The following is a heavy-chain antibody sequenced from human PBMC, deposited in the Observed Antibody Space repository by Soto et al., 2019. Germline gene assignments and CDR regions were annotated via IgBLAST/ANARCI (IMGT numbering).Heavy chain of an antibody. CDR2: IKSKTDGGTT. CDR1: GFTFSNAW. J-gene: IGHJ6*02. V-gene: IGHV3-15*01. D-gene: IGHD3-3*01. Sequence: LRLSCAASGFTFSNAWMSWVRQAPGKGLEWVGRIKSKTDGGTTDYAAPVKGRFTISRDDSKNTLSLQMNSLKTEDTAVYYCTTEGRFWSGYFFYYGMDVWGQGTTVTVSS. CDR3: TTEGRFWSGYFFYYGMDV.